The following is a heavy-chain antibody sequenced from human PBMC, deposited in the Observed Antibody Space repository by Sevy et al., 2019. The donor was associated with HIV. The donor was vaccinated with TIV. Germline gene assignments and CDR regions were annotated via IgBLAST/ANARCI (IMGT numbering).Heavy chain of an antibody. CDR1: GFTFSSYG. CDR2: ISYDGSNK. J-gene: IGHJ5*02. CDR3: AKKVPYYDFWSGYYDGWFDP. D-gene: IGHD3-3*01. Sequence: GGSLRLSCAASGFTFSSYGMHWVRQAPGKGLEGVAVISYDGSNKYYADSVKGGFTISRDNSKNTLYLQMNSLRAEDTAVYYCAKKVPYYDFWSGYYDGWFDPWGQGTLVTVSS. V-gene: IGHV3-30*18.